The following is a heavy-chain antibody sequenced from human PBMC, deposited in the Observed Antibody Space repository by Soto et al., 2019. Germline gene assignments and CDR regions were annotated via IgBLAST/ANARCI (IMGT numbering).Heavy chain of an antibody. D-gene: IGHD1-26*01. CDR1: GFAFSSFG. J-gene: IGHJ4*02. CDR2: ISYDGSFS. V-gene: IGHV3-30*18. Sequence: QVQLVESGGGVVQPGRSLRLSCAVSGFAFSSFGMHWVRQAPGKGLEWVAIISYDGSFSHFADSVKGRFTISRDNSKNRLYLQMNSLGPEDTAVYYCAKDLGAINSWGQGTRVTVSS. CDR3: AKDLGAINS.